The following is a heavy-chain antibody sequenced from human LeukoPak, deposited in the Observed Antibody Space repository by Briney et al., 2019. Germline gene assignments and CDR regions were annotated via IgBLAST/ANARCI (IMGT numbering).Heavy chain of an antibody. CDR1: GFTLTSYW. CDR2: IKQDGSER. CDR3: ARFSGSHYHFEF. J-gene: IGHJ4*02. D-gene: IGHD3-10*01. Sequence: GGSLRLSCAASGFTLTSYWMTWVRQAPGKGLEWVANIKQDGSERYYVDSVKGRFTISRDNVKNSLYLQMNSLRAEDTAVDYCARFSGSHYHFEFWGQGALVTVSP. V-gene: IGHV3-7*01.